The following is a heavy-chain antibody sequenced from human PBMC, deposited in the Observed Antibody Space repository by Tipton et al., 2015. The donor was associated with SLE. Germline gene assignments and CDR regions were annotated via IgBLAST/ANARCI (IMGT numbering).Heavy chain of an antibody. CDR1: GGSISSYY. J-gene: IGHJ4*02. CDR2: IHYSGST. D-gene: IGHD7-27*01. Sequence: TLSLTCTVSGGSISSYYWCWIRQPPGKGLEWIGYIHYSGSTNYNPSLKSRVTISVDTSKNQFSLRLSSVTAADTAVYYCARIQMGTHYFDSWGPGILVTVSS. CDR3: ARIQMGTHYFDS. V-gene: IGHV4-59*01.